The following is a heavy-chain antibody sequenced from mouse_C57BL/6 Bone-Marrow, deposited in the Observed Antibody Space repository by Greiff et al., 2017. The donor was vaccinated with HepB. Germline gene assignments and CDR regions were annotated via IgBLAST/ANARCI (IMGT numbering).Heavy chain of an antibody. D-gene: IGHD1-1*01. CDR1: GFTFSSYA. J-gene: IGHJ1*03. CDR2: ISDGGSYT. CDR3: AREDYGSSRYFDV. Sequence: EVQGVESGGGLVKPGGSLKLSCAASGFTFSSYAMSWVRQTPEKRLEWVATISDGGSYTYYPDNVKGRFTISRDNAKNNLYLQMSHLKSEDTAMYYCAREDYGSSRYFDVWGTGTTVTVSS. V-gene: IGHV5-4*01.